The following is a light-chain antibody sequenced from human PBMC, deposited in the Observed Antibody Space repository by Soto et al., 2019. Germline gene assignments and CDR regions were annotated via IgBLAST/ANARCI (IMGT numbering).Light chain of an antibody. CDR3: GTWDDSLSAVV. CDR2: GNS. Sequence: QSVLTQPPSVSAAPGQKVTISCSGSSSNIGNNYVSWYQQLPGTAPRLLIYGNSKRPSGIPDRFSGSKSGTSATLGITGLQTGDEADYYCGTWDDSLSAVVFGGGTQLTVL. V-gene: IGLV1-51*01. J-gene: IGLJ3*02. CDR1: SSNIGNNY.